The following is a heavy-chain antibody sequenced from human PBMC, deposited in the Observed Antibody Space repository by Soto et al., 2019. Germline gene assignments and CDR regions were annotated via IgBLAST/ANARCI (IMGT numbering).Heavy chain of an antibody. J-gene: IGHJ6*02. Sequence: PGGSLRLSCTASGFVFIDHYMTWIRQAPGKGLEWVSYITSSGSSTHYADSVKGRFTISRDNAKKSLYLEMNGLRAKDTAVYYCASPPPAAPARDYYGLDVWGQGTTVTVSS. D-gene: IGHD2-2*01. CDR1: GFVFIDHY. CDR3: ASPPPAAPARDYYGLDV. V-gene: IGHV3-11*01. CDR2: ITSSGSST.